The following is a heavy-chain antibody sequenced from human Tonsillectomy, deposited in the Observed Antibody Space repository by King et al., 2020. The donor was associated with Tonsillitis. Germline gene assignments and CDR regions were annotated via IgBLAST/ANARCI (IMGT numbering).Heavy chain of an antibody. CDR2: INTNTGNP. Sequence: VQLVESGSELKKPGASVKVSCKASGYTFTNYAMNWVRQAPGQGLEWMGWINTNTGNPTYAQGFTGHFVFSLDTSVSTTYLQISNLKAEDTAVYYCARVYSSGWYRIFDLWGRGTLVTVSS. D-gene: IGHD6-19*01. J-gene: IGHJ2*01. V-gene: IGHV7-4-1*02. CDR1: GYTFTNYA. CDR3: ARVYSSGWYRIFDL.